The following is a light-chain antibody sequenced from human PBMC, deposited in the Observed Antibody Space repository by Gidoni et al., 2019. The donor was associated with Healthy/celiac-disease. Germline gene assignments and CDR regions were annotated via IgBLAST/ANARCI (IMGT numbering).Light chain of an antibody. CDR2: AAS. CDR1: QSIISY. CDR3: QQSYSTPRT. V-gene: IGKV1-39*01. J-gene: IGKJ2*02. Sequence: IYMSQSPSSLSASVGDRVTITCRASQSIISYLNWYQQKPGKAPKLLIYAASSLQSGVPSRFSSSGSGTDFTLTISSLQPEDFATYYCQQSYSTPRTFGQGTKLEIK.